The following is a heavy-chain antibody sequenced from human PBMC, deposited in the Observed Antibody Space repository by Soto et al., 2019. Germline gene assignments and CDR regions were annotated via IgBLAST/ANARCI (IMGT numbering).Heavy chain of an antibody. Sequence: GESLKISCAASGFTFSSYWMHWVRQAPGKGLVWVSRINSDGSSTSYADSVKGRFTISRDNAKNTLYLQMNSLRAEDTAVYYCAREGYYGGNPYYFDYWGQGTLVTVSS. CDR2: INSDGSST. D-gene: IGHD4-17*01. CDR3: AREGYYGGNPYYFDY. J-gene: IGHJ4*02. V-gene: IGHV3-74*01. CDR1: GFTFSSYW.